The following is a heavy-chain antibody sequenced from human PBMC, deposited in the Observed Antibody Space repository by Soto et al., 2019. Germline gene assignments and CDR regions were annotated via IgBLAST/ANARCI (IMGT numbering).Heavy chain of an antibody. CDR1: GFTFSSYW. CDR3: ARDLLSSGFDY. CDR2: IKQDGSEK. J-gene: IGHJ4*02. D-gene: IGHD3-22*01. V-gene: IGHV3-7*01. Sequence: EVQLVESGGGLVQPGGSLRLSCAASGFTFSSYWMSWVRQAPGKGLEWVANIKQDGSEKYYVDSVKGRFTSSRDNDKNSLYLQMNSLRAEDTAVYYCARDLLSSGFDYWGQGTLVTVSS.